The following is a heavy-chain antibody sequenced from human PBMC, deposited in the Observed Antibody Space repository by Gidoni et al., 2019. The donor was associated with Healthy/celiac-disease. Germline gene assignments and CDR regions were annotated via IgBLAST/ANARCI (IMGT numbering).Heavy chain of an antibody. CDR2: INPNSRGT. J-gene: IGHJ3*02. Sequence: QVQLVQSGAEVKKPGASVKVSCKASGYTFTGYYMHWVRQAPGQGLEWMGWINPNSRGTNYAQKFQGRVTMTRDTSISTAYMELSRLRSDDTAVYYCARARYYYGSGSYKLEAFDIWGQGTMVTVSS. V-gene: IGHV1-2*02. CDR1: GYTFTGYY. D-gene: IGHD3-10*01. CDR3: ARARYYYGSGSYKLEAFDI.